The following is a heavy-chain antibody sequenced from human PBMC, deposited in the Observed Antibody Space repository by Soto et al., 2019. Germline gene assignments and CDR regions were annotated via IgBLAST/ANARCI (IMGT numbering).Heavy chain of an antibody. CDR3: AKWQDEVVVPAANQLDYYYYYMDV. Sequence: GGSLRLSCAASGFTFSSYAMSWVRQAPGKGLEWVSAISGSGGSTYYADSVKGRFTISRDNSKNTLYLRMNSLRAEDTAVYYCAKWQDEVVVPAANQLDYYYYYMDVWGKGTTVTVSS. D-gene: IGHD2-2*01. J-gene: IGHJ6*03. V-gene: IGHV3-23*01. CDR2: ISGSGGST. CDR1: GFTFSSYA.